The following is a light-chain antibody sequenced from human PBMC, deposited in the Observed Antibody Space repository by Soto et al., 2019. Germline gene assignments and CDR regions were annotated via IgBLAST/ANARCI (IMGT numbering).Light chain of an antibody. CDR3: QQGYSTPLT. Sequence: DIQMTQSPSTLSASVGDRVTVACRASQSINNWLAWYQQKPGKAPKLLIYKASTLESGVPSRFSGGGSGTEFTLTISSLQPDDFATYYCQQGYSTPLTFGGGTKVDIK. V-gene: IGKV1-5*03. J-gene: IGKJ4*01. CDR2: KAS. CDR1: QSINNW.